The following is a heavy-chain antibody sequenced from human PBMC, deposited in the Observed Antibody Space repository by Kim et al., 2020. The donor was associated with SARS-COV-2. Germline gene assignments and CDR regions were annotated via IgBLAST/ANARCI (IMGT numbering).Heavy chain of an antibody. CDR1: GGSISSSSYY. J-gene: IGHJ3*02. D-gene: IGHD3-10*01. CDR2: VYYSGNT. Sequence: SETLSLTCTVSGGSISSSSYYWGWIRQPPGKGLEWIGSVYYSGNTYYNPSLKSRVTISINTSKNQFSLKLSSVTAAATAVYCVARTPGSRRGDAFDIWG. V-gene: IGHV4-39*01. CDR3: ARTPGSRRGDAFDI.